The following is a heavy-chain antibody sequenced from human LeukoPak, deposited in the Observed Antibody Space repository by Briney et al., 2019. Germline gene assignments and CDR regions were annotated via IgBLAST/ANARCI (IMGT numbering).Heavy chain of an antibody. CDR1: GFTFSNYA. V-gene: IGHV3-23*01. CDR3: TKGTIWLPFDY. Sequence: GGSLRLSCAASGFTFSNYAMSWARQAPGKGLEWVSAISGSGGSTYYADSVKGRFTISRDNSKNTLYLQMNSLRAEDTAVYYCTKGTIWLPFDYWGQGTQVTVSS. J-gene: IGHJ4*02. D-gene: IGHD5-18*01. CDR2: ISGSGGST.